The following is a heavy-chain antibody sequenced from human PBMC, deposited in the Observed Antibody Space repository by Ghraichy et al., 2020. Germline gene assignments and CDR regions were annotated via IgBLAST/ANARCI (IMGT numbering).Heavy chain of an antibody. J-gene: IGHJ3*02. V-gene: IGHV4-4*07. CDR2: IYTSGST. Sequence: SETLSLTCTVSGGSISSYYWSWIRQPAGKGLEWIGRIYTSGSTNYNPSLKSRVTMSVDTSKNQFSLKLSSVTAADTAVYYCARDLPYCRSTSCYDAFDIWVQGTMVTVSS. D-gene: IGHD2-2*01. CDR1: GGSISSYY. CDR3: ARDLPYCRSTSCYDAFDI.